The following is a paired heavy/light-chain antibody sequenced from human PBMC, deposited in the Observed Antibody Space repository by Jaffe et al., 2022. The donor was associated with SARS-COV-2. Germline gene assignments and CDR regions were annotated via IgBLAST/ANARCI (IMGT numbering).Heavy chain of an antibody. CDR3: VRNGGHYGRNFDY. V-gene: IGHV4-4*02. J-gene: IGHJ4*02. CDR2: FHHSGGR. Sequence: QVQLQESGPGLVRPSGTLSLTCAVSGGSISGTNWWSWVRQAPGKGLEWIGEFHHSGGRNYNPSLKSRVSISVDKSKNQFSLNLSSVTVADAAVYFCVRNGGHYGRNFDYWGQGTLVTVSP. D-gene: IGHD4-17*01. CDR1: GGSISGTNW.
Light chain of an antibody. J-gene: IGKJ2*01. CDR1: QSVNSD. V-gene: IGKV3-15*01. Sequence: EIVMTQSPATLSVSPGERATLSCRASQSVNSDLAWYQQKPGQAPRLLIYGASTRDTGIPARFSGSGSGTEFTLTISSLQSEDFAVYFCQQYKNWPPYTFGQGTKLEIK. CDR3: QQYKNWPPYT. CDR2: GAS.